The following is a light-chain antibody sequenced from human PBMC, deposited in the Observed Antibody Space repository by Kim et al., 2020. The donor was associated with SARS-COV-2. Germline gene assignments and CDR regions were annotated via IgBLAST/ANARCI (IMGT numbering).Light chain of an antibody. CDR3: QQYDNLPPDT. CDR2: DAS. CDR1: QDISNY. J-gene: IGKJ2*01. V-gene: IGKV1-33*01. Sequence: ASVGDRVTITCQASQDISNYLNWYQQKPGKAPELLIYDASNLETGVPSRFSGSGSGTDFTFTISSLQPEDIATYYCQQYDNLPPDTFGQGTKLEI.